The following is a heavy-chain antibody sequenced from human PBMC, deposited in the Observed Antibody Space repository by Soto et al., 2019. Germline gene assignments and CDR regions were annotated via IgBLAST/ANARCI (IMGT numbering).Heavy chain of an antibody. CDR2: ISGTGYNT. Sequence: GGSLRLSCAASGFTFSNYVMTWVRQAPGEGLEWVSAISGTGYNTFYADSVKGRFTISRDNSKNTVYLQMNSLTAEDAAVYYCTKSDFIWGKKSNYFFDYWGQGTLVTVSS. CDR1: GFTFSNYV. D-gene: IGHD3-16*01. CDR3: TKSDFIWGKKSNYFFDY. J-gene: IGHJ4*02. V-gene: IGHV3-23*01.